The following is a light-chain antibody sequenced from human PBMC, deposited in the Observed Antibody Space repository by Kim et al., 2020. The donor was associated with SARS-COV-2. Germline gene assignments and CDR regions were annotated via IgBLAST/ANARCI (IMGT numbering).Light chain of an antibody. Sequence: VGLGQTARIKCGGNNSGKKNGQWYQQKRGQATIRVKYRETNRPDGMPERLSGYNSGNTDTLTISRARAGDESEYYCQVWDSSIGGLGGGTQLTVL. CDR1: NSGKKN. CDR3: QVWDSSIGG. J-gene: IGLJ2*01. CDR2: RET. V-gene: IGLV3-9*01.